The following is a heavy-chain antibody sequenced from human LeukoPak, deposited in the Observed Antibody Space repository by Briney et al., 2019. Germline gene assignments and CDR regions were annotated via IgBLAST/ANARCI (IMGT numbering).Heavy chain of an antibody. V-gene: IGHV4-39*01. J-gene: IGHJ6*03. D-gene: IGHD2-2*01. CDR1: GGSISSSSYY. Sequence: PSETLSLTCTVSGGSISSSSYYWGWIRQPPGKGLEWIGSIYYSGSTYYNPSLKSRVTISVDTSKNQFSLKLSSVTAADTAVYYCARHVVVTAADYYMDVRGKGTTVTVSS. CDR3: ARHVVVTAADYYMDV. CDR2: IYYSGST.